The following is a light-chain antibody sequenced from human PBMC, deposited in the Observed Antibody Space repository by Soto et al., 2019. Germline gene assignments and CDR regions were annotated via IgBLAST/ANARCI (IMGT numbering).Light chain of an antibody. CDR3: SSYTSSSTAV. J-gene: IGLJ2*01. CDR2: DVS. Sequence: QSALTQPASVSGSPGQSITISCTGTSSDIGGYNYVSWYQQHPGKAPKLIIYDVSNRPSGVFNRFSGSKSGNAASLTISGLQAEDEADYYCSSYTSSSTAVFGGGTQLTVL. CDR1: SSDIGGYNY. V-gene: IGLV2-14*01.